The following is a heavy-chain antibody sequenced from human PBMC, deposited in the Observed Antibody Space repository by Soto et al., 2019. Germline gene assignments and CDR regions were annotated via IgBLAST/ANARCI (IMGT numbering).Heavy chain of an antibody. Sequence: EVQVVESGGGQVKPGGSLRLSCAASGFTFSKYSMNWVRQGPGKGPEWVSSISSSSSYIYYADSVKGRFTISRDNARNSLYLQMNSLRAEDTAVYYCARVHRLGTSFDPWGQGTLVTVSS. CDR1: GFTFSKYS. J-gene: IGHJ5*02. V-gene: IGHV3-21*01. D-gene: IGHD1-1*01. CDR2: ISSSSSYI. CDR3: ARVHRLGTSFDP.